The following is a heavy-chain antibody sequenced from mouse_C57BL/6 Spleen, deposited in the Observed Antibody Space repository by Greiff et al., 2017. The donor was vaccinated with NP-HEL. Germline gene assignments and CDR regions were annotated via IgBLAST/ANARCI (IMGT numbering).Heavy chain of an antibody. CDR2: IDPSDSYT. CDR3: ARRAMLTTRYAMDY. Sequence: QVQLQQPGAELVKPGASVKLSCKASGYTFTSYWMQWVKQRPGQGLEWIGEIDPSDSYTNYNQKFKGKATLTVDTSSSTAYMQLSSLTSEDSAVYYCARRAMLTTRYAMDYWGQGTSVTVSS. J-gene: IGHJ4*01. V-gene: IGHV1-50*01. D-gene: IGHD2-2*01. CDR1: GYTFTSYW.